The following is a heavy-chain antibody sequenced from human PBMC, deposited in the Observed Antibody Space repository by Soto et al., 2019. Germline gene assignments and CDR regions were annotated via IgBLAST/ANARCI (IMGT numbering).Heavy chain of an antibody. Sequence: PGGSLRLACAASGFTFSSYAMSWVRQAPGKGREWGSASNGSGESTYYADSVKGRFNISRDNSKNTLYLQMNSLRAEDTAVYYCAKGPLSMVYAINFDYWGQGTLVTVSS. V-gene: IGHV3-23*01. CDR3: AKGPLSMVYAINFDY. J-gene: IGHJ4*02. CDR2: SNGSGEST. D-gene: IGHD2-8*01. CDR1: GFTFSSYA.